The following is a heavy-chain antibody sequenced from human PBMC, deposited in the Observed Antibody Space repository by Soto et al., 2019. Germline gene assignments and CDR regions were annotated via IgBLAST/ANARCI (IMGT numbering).Heavy chain of an antibody. CDR2: ISYDGNHE. J-gene: IGHJ4*02. Sequence: QVHLVESGGGVVQPGRSLRLSCAASGFIFTTYAMHWVRQAPGKGLEWVAVISYDGNHEYYADSVRGRFTISRDNSKNTLYLQMDSLRADDTALYYCARSSVAGTWGYYFDYWGQGDLVTVSS. D-gene: IGHD6-19*01. V-gene: IGHV3-30-3*01. CDR1: GFIFTTYA. CDR3: ARSSVAGTWGYYFDY.